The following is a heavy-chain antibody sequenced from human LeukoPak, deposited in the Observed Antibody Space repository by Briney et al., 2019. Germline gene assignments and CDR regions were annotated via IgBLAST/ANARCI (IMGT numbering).Heavy chain of an antibody. V-gene: IGHV4-59*08. Sequence: SETLSLTCTVSGGSISSYYWSWIRQPPGKGLEWIGYIYYSGSTNYNPSLKSRVTISVDTSKNQLSLKLTSVTAADTAVYYCVGAKQWLSFDIWGLGTMVTVSS. J-gene: IGHJ3*02. CDR2: IYYSGST. CDR3: VGAKQWLSFDI. CDR1: GGSISSYY. D-gene: IGHD3-22*01.